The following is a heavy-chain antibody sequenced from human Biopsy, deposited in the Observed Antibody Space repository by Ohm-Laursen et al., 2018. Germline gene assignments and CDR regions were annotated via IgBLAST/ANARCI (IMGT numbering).Heavy chain of an antibody. V-gene: IGHV4-34*01. CDR2: ITQGGST. D-gene: IGHD6-13*01. CDR3: ARVPLPGIGAAYQGRFLYGMDV. J-gene: IGHJ6*02. CDR1: GGSFNGYF. Sequence: TLSLTCAVYGGSFNGYFWGWIRQPPGKGLEWIGDITQGGSTNYSPSFKSRVTISVDTAKKQFSLSLRSVIAADTAVYYCARVPLPGIGAAYQGRFLYGMDVWGQGTTASVSS.